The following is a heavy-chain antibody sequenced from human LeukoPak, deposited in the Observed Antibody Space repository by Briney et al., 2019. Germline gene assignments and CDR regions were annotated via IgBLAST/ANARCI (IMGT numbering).Heavy chain of an antibody. Sequence: PSETLSLTCTVSGGSIISYYWSWIRQPPGKGLEWIGYIYYSGSTNYNPSLKSRVTISVDTSKNQFSLKLSSVTAADTAVYYCARDRVVVVPAAIPSYYMDVWGKGTTVTVSS. D-gene: IGHD2-2*01. CDR2: IYYSGST. J-gene: IGHJ6*03. CDR1: GGSIISYY. CDR3: ARDRVVVVPAAIPSYYMDV. V-gene: IGHV4-59*01.